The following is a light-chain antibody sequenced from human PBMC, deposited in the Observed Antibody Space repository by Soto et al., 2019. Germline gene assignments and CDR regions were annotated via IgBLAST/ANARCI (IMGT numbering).Light chain of an antibody. Sequence: QSALAQPPSASGSPGQSVTISCTGSGSDIGAYNFVSWYQQHPGKAPKLMIYEVTNRPSGVSDRFSGSKSGNTASLTISGLQAEDEADYYCSSKRDSSTLFVFGTGTKLTVL. CDR3: SSKRDSSTLFV. J-gene: IGLJ1*01. CDR1: GSDIGAYNF. V-gene: IGLV2-14*01. CDR2: EVT.